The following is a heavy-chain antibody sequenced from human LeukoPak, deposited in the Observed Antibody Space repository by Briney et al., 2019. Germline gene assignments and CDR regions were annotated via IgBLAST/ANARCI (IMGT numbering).Heavy chain of an antibody. CDR3: AGGLTGTRDY. V-gene: IGHV3-48*01. D-gene: IGHD1/OR15-1a*01. J-gene: IGHJ4*02. CDR1: GFTFSSYS. CDR2: ISSSSSTI. Sequence: GGSLRLSCAASGFTFSSYSMNWVRQAPGKGLEWVSYISSSSSTIYYADSVKGRFTISRDNAKNSLYLQMNSLRAEDTAVYYCAGGLTGTRDYWGQGTLVTVSS.